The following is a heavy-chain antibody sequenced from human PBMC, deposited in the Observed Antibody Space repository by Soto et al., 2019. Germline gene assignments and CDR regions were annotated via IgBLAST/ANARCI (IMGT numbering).Heavy chain of an antibody. CDR1: GFTFSNYA. D-gene: IGHD3-3*01. CDR3: ATNQASLRFLEWYSMDV. CDR2: IDPSGDLT. J-gene: IGHJ6*02. Sequence: EMQLLESGGGLVQPGGSLRLSCAASGFTFSNYAMTWVRQPPGKGPEWVSAIDPSGDLTYFADSLKGRFSISRDNFKNTLYLQMNSLRVEDTAVYYCATNQASLRFLEWYSMDVWGQGTTVTVSS. V-gene: IGHV3-23*01.